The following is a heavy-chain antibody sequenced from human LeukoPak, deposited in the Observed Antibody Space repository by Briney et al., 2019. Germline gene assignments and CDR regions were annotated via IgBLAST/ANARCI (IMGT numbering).Heavy chain of an antibody. D-gene: IGHD2-2*01. CDR3: ARRYCSSTSCLRGNWFDP. V-gene: IGHV5-51*01. CDR2: IYPGDSDT. Sequence: GESLKISCKGSGYSFTSYWIGWVRQMPGKGLEWMGIIYPGDSDTRYSPSFQGQVTISADKSISTAYLQWSSLKASDTAMYYCARRYCSSTSCLRGNWFDPWGQGTLVTVSS. CDR1: GYSFTSYW. J-gene: IGHJ5*02.